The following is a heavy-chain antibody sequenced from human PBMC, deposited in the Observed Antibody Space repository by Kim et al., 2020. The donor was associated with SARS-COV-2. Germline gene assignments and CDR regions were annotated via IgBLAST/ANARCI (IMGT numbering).Heavy chain of an antibody. CDR3: ARGSRDLCAAAY. CDR2: ISSSSSSL. D-gene: IGHD6-13*01. J-gene: IGHJ4*02. CDR1: GFTFSSYS. Sequence: GGSLRLSCAASGFTFSSYSMNWVRQAPGKGLEWVSSISSSSSSLYSAASVKGRFTISSDNAKNPLYLLMNSLRAEDTAVYYCARGSRDLCAAAYWCQGPL. V-gene: IGHV3-21*01.